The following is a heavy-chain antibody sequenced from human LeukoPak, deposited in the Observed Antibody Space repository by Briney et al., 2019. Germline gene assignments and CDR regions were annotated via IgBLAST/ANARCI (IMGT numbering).Heavy chain of an antibody. CDR3: AKDGNWVYYYGIDG. V-gene: IGHV3-23*01. J-gene: IGHJ6*01. CDR1: GFTFSSYA. CDR2: ISGSGGST. Sequence: PGGSLRLSCAASGFTFSSYAMSWVRQAPGKGLEWVSAISGSGGSTYYADSVKGRFTISRDNSKNTLYLQMNSLRAEDTAVYYCAKDGNWVYYYGIDGWGQDTTVTSSP. D-gene: IGHD4-23*01.